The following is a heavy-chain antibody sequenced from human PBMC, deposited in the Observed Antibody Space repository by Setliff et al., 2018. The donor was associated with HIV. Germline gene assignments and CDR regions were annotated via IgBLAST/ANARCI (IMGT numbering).Heavy chain of an antibody. V-gene: IGHV1-8*01. CDR3: AARLNYYDRSGLGA. D-gene: IGHD3-22*01. CDR2: MNPNTGVS. CDR1: GHTFTNVD. J-gene: IGHJ5*02. Sequence: ASVKVSCKASGHTFTNVDIHWLRRATGQGLEWMGWMNPNTGVSGYALKFQARVTMTRDTSISTAYMELSSLTSEDTAVYYCAARLNYYDRSGLGAWGQGTLVTVSS.